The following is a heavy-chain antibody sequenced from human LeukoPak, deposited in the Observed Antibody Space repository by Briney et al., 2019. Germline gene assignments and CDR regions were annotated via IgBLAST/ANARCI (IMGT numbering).Heavy chain of an antibody. CDR2: IYYSGST. Sequence: SETLSLTCTVSGGSISSYYWSWIRQPPGKGLEWIGYIYYSGSTYYNPSLKSRVTISVDTSKNQFSLKLSSVTAADTAVYYCASHTYSNSFDYWGQGTLVTVSS. CDR1: GGSISSYY. J-gene: IGHJ4*02. D-gene: IGHD4-11*01. CDR3: ASHTYSNSFDY. V-gene: IGHV4-59*04.